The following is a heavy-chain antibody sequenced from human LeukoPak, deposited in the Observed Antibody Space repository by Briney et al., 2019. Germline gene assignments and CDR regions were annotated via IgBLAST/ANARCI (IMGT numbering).Heavy chain of an antibody. CDR3: AKDNSSGCPFDY. D-gene: IGHD6-19*01. V-gene: IGHV3-30-3*01. CDR2: ISYDGSNK. J-gene: IGHJ4*02. Sequence: GGSLRLSCATSGFTFSSYAMHWVRQAPGKGLEWVAVISYDGSNKYYADSVKGRFTISRDNSKNTLYLQMNSLRAEDTAVYYCAKDNSSGCPFDYWGQGTLVTVSS. CDR1: GFTFSSYA.